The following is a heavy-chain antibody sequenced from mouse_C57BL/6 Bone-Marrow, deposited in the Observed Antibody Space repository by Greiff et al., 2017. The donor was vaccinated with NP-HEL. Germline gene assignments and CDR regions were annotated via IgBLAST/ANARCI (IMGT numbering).Heavy chain of an antibody. V-gene: IGHV5-17*01. CDR2: ISSGSSTI. D-gene: IGHD1-1*01. CDR3: ATFITTVVDDAMDY. CDR1: GFTFSDYG. Sequence: EVQRVESGGGLVKPGGSLKLSCAASGFTFSDYGMHWVRQAPEKGLEWVAYISSGSSTIYYADTVKGRFTISRDNAKNTLFLQMTSLRSEDTAMYYCATFITTVVDDAMDYWGQGTSVTVSS. J-gene: IGHJ4*01.